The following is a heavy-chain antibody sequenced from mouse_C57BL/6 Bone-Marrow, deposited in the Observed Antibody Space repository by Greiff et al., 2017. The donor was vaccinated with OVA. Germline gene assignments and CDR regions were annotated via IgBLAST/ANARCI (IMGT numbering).Heavy chain of an antibody. V-gene: IGHV1-26*01. CDR3: ARTGLDYFDY. CDR2: INPNNGGT. D-gene: IGHD2-4*01. J-gene: IGHJ2*01. CDR1: GYTFTDYY. Sequence: VQLKESGPELVKPGASVKISCKASGYTFTDYYMNWVKQSHGKSLEWIGDINPNNGGTSYNQKFKGKATLTVDTSSSTAYMQLSSLTSEDSAVYYCARTGLDYFDYWGQGTTLTVSS.